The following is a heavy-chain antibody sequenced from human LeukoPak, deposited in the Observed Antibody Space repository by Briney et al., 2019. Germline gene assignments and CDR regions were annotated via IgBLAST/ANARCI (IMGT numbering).Heavy chain of an antibody. CDR1: GGSISSYY. Sequence: SETLSLTCTVSGGSISSYYWSWIRQPPGKGLEYIGYIYYSGYTNYNPSLKSRVTIPVDTSKNQFSLKLSSVTAADTAVYYCARTTEGGYTYDYFYYYYMDVWGKGTTVTISS. J-gene: IGHJ6*03. D-gene: IGHD5-18*01. V-gene: IGHV4-59*01. CDR2: IYYSGYT. CDR3: ARTTEGGYTYDYFYYYYMDV.